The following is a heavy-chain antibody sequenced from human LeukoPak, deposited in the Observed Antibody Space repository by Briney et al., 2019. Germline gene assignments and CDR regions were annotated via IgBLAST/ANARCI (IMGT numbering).Heavy chain of an antibody. Sequence: GGSLRLXCAASGFTFSSYGMHWVRQAPGKGLEWVAVIWYDGSNKYYADSVKGRFTISRDNSKNTLYLQMNSLRAEDTAVYYCAKDSSSFALDYWGQGTLVTVSS. CDR1: GFTFSSYG. CDR3: AKDSSSFALDY. J-gene: IGHJ4*02. CDR2: IWYDGSNK. V-gene: IGHV3-33*06. D-gene: IGHD6-13*01.